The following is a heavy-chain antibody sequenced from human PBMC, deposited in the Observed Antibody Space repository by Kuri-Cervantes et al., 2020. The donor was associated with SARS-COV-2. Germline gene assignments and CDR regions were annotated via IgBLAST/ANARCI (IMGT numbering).Heavy chain of an antibody. CDR2: ISWDGGST. CDR3: AKDIGLGMGIDY. D-gene: IGHD7-27*01. CDR1: GFSFSSYG. Sequence: GGSLRLSCAASGFSFSSYGMHWVRQAPGKGLEWVSLISWDGGSTYYADSVKGRFTISRDNSKNSLYLQMNSLRAEDTALYYCAKDIGLGMGIDYWGQGTLVTVSS. V-gene: IGHV3-43D*03. J-gene: IGHJ4*02.